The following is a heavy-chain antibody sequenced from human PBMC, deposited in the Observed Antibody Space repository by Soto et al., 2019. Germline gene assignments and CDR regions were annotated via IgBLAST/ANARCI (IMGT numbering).Heavy chain of an antibody. Sequence: QVQLVQSGAEEKKPGASVKVSCKASGYTFTNYATHWVRQAPGQRLEWMGWINAANGNTKYSQKFQGRVTITRETSASTAYMELSSLRSEDTAVYYCARVSGYYLPDYWGQGTLVTVSS. J-gene: IGHJ4*02. D-gene: IGHD5-12*01. CDR3: ARVSGYYLPDY. CDR1: GYTFTNYA. CDR2: INAANGNT. V-gene: IGHV1-3*05.